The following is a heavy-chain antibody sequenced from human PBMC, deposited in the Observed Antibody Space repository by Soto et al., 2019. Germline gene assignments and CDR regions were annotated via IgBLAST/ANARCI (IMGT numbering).Heavy chain of an antibody. D-gene: IGHD3-10*01. CDR2: IIPIFGRA. V-gene: IGHV1-69*01. J-gene: IGHJ6*02. CDR1: GGTFSSYA. CDR3: AGGWVRAGNYYYYYVMDV. Sequence: QVQLVQSGAEVKKPGSSVKVSCKASGGTFSSYAISWVRQAPGQGLEWMVGIIPIFGRANYAQKFQGRVPLTLEETFSMGDMGARCVTYEDRAVYYCAGGWVRAGNYYYYYVMDVWCQDTTLT.